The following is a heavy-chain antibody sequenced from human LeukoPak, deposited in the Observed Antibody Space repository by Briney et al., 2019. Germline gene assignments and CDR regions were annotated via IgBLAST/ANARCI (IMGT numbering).Heavy chain of an antibody. V-gene: IGHV3-21*01. D-gene: IGHD3-22*01. CDR1: GFTFSSYT. CDR3: ARVYDSRTFDI. Sequence: GGSLRLSCAASGFTFSSYTMNWVRQAPGKGLEWVSSISSSSSYIYYADSVKGRFTISRDNAKNSLYLQMNSLRAEDTAMYYCARVYDSRTFDIWGQGTMVTVSS. CDR2: ISSSSSYI. J-gene: IGHJ3*02.